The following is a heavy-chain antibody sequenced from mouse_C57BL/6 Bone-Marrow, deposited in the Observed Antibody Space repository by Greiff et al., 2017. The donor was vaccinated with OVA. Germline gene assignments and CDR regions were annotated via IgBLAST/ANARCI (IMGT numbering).Heavy chain of an antibody. J-gene: IGHJ2*01. CDR1: GFTIKNTY. Sequence: VQLQQSVAELVRPGASVKLSCTASGFTIKNTYMHWVKQRPEQGLEWIGRIDPANGNTKYAPKFQGKATITADTSSNTAYLQLSSLTSEDTAIYYSSWGLYVDYWGQGTTLTVSS. CDR3: SWGLYVDY. V-gene: IGHV14-3*01. CDR2: IDPANGNT.